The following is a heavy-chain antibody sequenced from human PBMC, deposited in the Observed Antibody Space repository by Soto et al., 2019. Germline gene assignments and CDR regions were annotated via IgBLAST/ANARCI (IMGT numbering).Heavy chain of an antibody. CDR3: ASTTTYYYDSSGYPFDY. D-gene: IGHD3-22*01. Sequence: NPSETLSLTCTVSGGSISSGGYYWSWIRQHPGKGLEWIGYIYYSGSTYYNTSLKSRVTISVDTSKNQFSLKLSSVTAADTAVYYCASTTTYYYDSSGYPFDYWGQGTLVTVS. CDR2: IYYSGST. V-gene: IGHV4-31*03. J-gene: IGHJ4*02. CDR1: GGSISSGGYY.